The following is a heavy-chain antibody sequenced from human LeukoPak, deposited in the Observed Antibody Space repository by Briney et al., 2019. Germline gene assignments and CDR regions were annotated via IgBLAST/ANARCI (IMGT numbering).Heavy chain of an antibody. CDR2: MNPNSGNT. V-gene: IGHV1-8*01. CDR1: GYTFTSYD. D-gene: IGHD2-15*01. CDR3: AKNRWGSGGALDY. J-gene: IGHJ4*02. Sequence: GASVKVSCKASGYTFTSYDINWVRQATGHGLAWMGWMNPNSGNTGYAQKFQGRVTMTRNTSISTAYMELSSLRSEDTAVYYCAKNRWGSGGALDYWAQGTLVTVSS.